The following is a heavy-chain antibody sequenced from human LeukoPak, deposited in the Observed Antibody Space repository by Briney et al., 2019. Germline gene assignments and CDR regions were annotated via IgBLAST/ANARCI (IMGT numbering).Heavy chain of an antibody. CDR3: ARSKDYGDYGRWFDP. Sequence: PSETLSLTCTVSGGSISSYYWSWIRQPPGKGLEWIGYIYYSGSTNYNPSLKSRVTISVDTSKNQFSLKLSSVTAADTAVYYCARSKDYGDYGRWFDPWGQGTLVTVSS. J-gene: IGHJ5*02. V-gene: IGHV4-59*08. CDR1: GGSISSYY. D-gene: IGHD4-17*01. CDR2: IYYSGST.